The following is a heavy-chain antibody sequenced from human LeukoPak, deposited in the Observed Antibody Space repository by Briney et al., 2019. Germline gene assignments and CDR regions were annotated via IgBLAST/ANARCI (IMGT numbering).Heavy chain of an antibody. CDR3: ARDTPWGPLLPFDY. J-gene: IGHJ4*02. Sequence: PGGSLRLSCAASGFTFSNAWMSWVRQAPGKGLEWVSYISSSGSTIYYADSVKGRFTISRDNAKNSLYLQMNSLRAEDTAVYYCARDTPWGPLLPFDYWGQGTLVTVSS. V-gene: IGHV3-11*04. D-gene: IGHD2-15*01. CDR2: ISSSGSTI. CDR1: GFTFSNAW.